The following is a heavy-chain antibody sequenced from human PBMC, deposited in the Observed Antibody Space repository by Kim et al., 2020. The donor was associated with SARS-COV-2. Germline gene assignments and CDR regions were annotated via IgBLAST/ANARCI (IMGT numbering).Heavy chain of an antibody. J-gene: IGHJ5*02. Sequence: ASVKVSCKASGYTFTGYYMHWVRQAPGQGLEWMGWINPNSGGTNYAQKFQGRVTMTWDTSISTAYMELSRLRSDDTAVYYCARDSERDSSGWYGNWFDPWGQGTLVTVSS. D-gene: IGHD6-19*01. CDR3: ARDSERDSSGWYGNWFDP. CDR2: INPNSGGT. CDR1: GYTFTGYY. V-gene: IGHV1-2*02.